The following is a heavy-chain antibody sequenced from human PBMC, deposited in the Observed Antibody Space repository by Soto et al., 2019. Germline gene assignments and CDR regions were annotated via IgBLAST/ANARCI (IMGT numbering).Heavy chain of an antibody. CDR2: IYSAGST. Sequence: GGSLRLSCVASGFTVSSSYMSWVRQAPGEGLEWVSIIYSAGSTYYADSVKGRFTISRDNSKNTLYVQMNTLRVEDTAVYYCARGAINNWDYGFGYIDVWGKGTTVTVSS. CDR1: GFTVSSSY. CDR3: ARGAINNWDYGFGYIDV. J-gene: IGHJ6*03. D-gene: IGHD1-7*01. V-gene: IGHV3-66*01.